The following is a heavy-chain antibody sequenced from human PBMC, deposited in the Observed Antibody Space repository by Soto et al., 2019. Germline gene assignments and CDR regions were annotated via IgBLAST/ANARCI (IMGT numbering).Heavy chain of an antibody. Sequence: SETLSLTCTVSGGSISSGDYYWSWIRQPPGKGLEWIGYIYYSGSTYYNPSLKSRVTISVDTSKNQFPLKLSSVTAADTAVYYCAREDYCGGDCPPWGQGTLVTVSS. CDR2: IYYSGST. J-gene: IGHJ5*02. CDR1: GGSISSGDYY. CDR3: AREDYCGGDCPP. D-gene: IGHD2-21*02. V-gene: IGHV4-30-4*01.